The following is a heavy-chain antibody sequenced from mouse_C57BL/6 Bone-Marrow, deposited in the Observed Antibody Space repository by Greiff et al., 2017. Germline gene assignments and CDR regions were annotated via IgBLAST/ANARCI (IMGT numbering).Heavy chain of an antibody. CDR2: IDPSDSYT. Sequence: QVQLKQPGAELVKPGASVKLSCKASGYTFTSYWMQWVKQRPGQGLEWIGEIDPSDSYTNYNQKFKGKATLTVDTSSSTAYMQLSSLTSEDSAVYYCARGGLRPHFDCWGQGTTLTVSS. CDR3: ARGGLRPHFDC. V-gene: IGHV1-50*01. D-gene: IGHD2-4*01. CDR1: GYTFTSYW. J-gene: IGHJ2*01.